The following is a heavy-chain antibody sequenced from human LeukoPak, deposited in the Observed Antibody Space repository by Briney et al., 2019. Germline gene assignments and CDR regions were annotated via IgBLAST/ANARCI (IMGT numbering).Heavy chain of an antibody. Sequence: ETLSLTCGVSGGSFSGYYCNWIRQAPGKGLEWIGEITHNGTATSNPSLKSRVTLSLDTSRSRFSLKLNSATAADTAVYYCVRGFLGLNGGIWGQGTTVTVSS. CDR1: GGSFSGYY. J-gene: IGHJ6*02. CDR2: ITHNGTA. CDR3: VRGFLGLNGGI. V-gene: IGHV4-34*01. D-gene: IGHD3-16*01.